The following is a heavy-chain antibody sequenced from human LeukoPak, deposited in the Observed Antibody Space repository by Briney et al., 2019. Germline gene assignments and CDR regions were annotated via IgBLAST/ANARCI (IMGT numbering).Heavy chain of an antibody. D-gene: IGHD6-13*01. CDR2: INHSGST. J-gene: IGHJ4*02. CDR3: ARGRDSSWYRNYFDY. Sequence: PSETLSLTCAVYGGSFSGYYWSWIRQPPGKGLEWIGEINHSGSTNYNPSLKSRVTISVDTSKNQFSLKLSSVTAADTAVYHCARGRDSSWYRNYFDYWGQGTLVTVSS. V-gene: IGHV4-34*01. CDR1: GGSFSGYY.